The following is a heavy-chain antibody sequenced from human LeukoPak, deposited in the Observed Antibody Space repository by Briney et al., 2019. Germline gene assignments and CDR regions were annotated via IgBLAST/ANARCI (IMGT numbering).Heavy chain of an antibody. Sequence: SETLSLTCTVSAGSFISSSHHWGWIRQSPGKGLEWIGTVYYGRTTYYNPSLDGRVTISLDTSANHFSLQLNSVTAADTAVYYCVRHDGRGGATMGAFDSWGQGSLVIVSS. J-gene: IGHJ5*01. V-gene: IGHV4-39*01. CDR1: AGSFISSSHH. D-gene: IGHD5-12*01. CDR3: VRHDGRGGATMGAFDS. CDR2: VYYGRTT.